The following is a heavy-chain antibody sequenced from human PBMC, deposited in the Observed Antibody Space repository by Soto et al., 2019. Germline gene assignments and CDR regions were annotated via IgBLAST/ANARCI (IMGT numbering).Heavy chain of an antibody. V-gene: IGHV2-5*02. J-gene: IGHJ4*02. CDR1: GFSLNTRGVG. Sequence: QITLKESGPTLVIPTQTLTLTCTFSGFSLNTRGVGVGWIRQPPGKALEWVALIHWDDEKRYSPSLRNTLTSTTDTPKHQVVLIMTNMDPVDTAIYYCGCRPFVFGSGWKYALRGQSILVTVSS. D-gene: IGHD6-19*01. CDR3: GCRPFVFGSGWKYAL. CDR2: IHWDDEK.